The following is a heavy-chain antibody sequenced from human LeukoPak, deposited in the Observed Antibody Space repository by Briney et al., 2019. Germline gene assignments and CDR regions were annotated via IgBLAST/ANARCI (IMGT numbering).Heavy chain of an antibody. Sequence: SVTVSCKASGGTFSSYAISWVRQAPGQELEWMGGIIPIFGTANYAQKFQGRVTITADEYTSTAYMELSSLRSEDTAVYYCARDRISGYPVFDYWGQGTLVTVSS. CDR1: GGTFSSYA. CDR3: ARDRISGYPVFDY. CDR2: IIPIFGTA. J-gene: IGHJ4*02. V-gene: IGHV1-69*01. D-gene: IGHD3-22*01.